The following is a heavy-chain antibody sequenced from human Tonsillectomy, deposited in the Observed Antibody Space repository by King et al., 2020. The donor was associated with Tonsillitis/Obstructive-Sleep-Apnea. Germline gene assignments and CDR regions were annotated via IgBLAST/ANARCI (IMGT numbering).Heavy chain of an antibody. CDR1: GFTFSSYA. V-gene: IGHV3-30*04. D-gene: IGHD2-2*01. CDR3: ARGVEIGYCSSTSCYWGDY. Sequence: VQLVESGGGVVQPGRSLRLSCAASGFTFSSYAMHWVRQAPGKGLEWVAVISYDGSNKYYADSVKGRFTISRDNSKNTLYLQMNSLRAEDTAVYYCARGVEIGYCSSTSCYWGDYWGQGPLDTVSS. CDR2: ISYDGSNK. J-gene: IGHJ4*02.